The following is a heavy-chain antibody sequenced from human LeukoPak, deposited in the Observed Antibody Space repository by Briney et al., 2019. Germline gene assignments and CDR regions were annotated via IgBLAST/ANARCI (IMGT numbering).Heavy chain of an antibody. CDR2: ISGSGTTI. CDR3: ARKYCSSTSCLIDN. CDR1: GFTVSSNY. J-gene: IGHJ4*02. D-gene: IGHD2-2*01. Sequence: GGSLRLSCVVSGFTVSSNYMSWVRQAPGKGLEWVSYISGSGTTIYYADSVKGRFTISRDNAKNSLYLQMNSLRAEDTAVYYCARKYCSSTSCLIDNWGQGALVTVSS. V-gene: IGHV3-11*04.